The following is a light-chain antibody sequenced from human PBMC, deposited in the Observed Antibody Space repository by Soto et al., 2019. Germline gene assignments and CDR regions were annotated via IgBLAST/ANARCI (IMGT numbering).Light chain of an antibody. J-gene: IGLJ3*02. CDR3: SSHTSSSSLWV. Sequence: QSALTQPASVSGSPGQSITISCAGTSSDVGGYDHVSWYQQHPGKAPKLMIYEVSNRPSGVSNRFSGSKSGNTASLTISGLQAEDEADYYCSSHTSSSSLWVFVGGTKVTVL. CDR2: EVS. CDR1: SSDVGGYDH. V-gene: IGLV2-14*01.